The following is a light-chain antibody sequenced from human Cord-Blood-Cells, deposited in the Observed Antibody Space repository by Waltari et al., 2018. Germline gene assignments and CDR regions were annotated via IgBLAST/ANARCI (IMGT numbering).Light chain of an antibody. CDR3: SSYTSSSTLYV. J-gene: IGLJ1*01. CDR2: DVS. CDR1: SSDVGGYNN. V-gene: IGLV2-14*01. Sequence: QSALTQPSSVSGSPGQSLTIPCTATSSDVGGYNNVSWYQQHPGKAPKLMIYDVSNRPSGVSNRFAGSKSGNTASLTISGLQAEDEADYYCSSYTSSSTLYVFGTGTKVTVL.